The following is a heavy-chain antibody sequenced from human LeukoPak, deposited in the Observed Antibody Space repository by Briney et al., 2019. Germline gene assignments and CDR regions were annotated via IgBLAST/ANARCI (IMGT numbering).Heavy chain of an antibody. J-gene: IGHJ4*02. CDR3: ASSRLTMVTTDY. CDR2: ISSSSSTI. Sequence: GGSLRLSCAASGFSFSTSYMNWVRQAPGKGLEWVSYISSSSSTIYYADSVKGRFTISRDNAKNSLFLQMNSLRGEDTAVYYCASSRLTMVTTDYWGQGTLVTVSS. V-gene: IGHV3-48*01. CDR1: GFSFSTSY. D-gene: IGHD4-17*01.